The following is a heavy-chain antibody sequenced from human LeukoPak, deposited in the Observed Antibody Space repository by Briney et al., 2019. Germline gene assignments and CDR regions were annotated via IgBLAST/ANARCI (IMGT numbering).Heavy chain of an antibody. CDR1: GYTFTSYG. D-gene: IGHD6-13*01. V-gene: IGHV1-18*01. CDR3: ARLYVTYSSSWYVMVYWFDP. CDR2: ISAYNGNT. Sequence: ASVKVSCKASGYTFTSYGISWVRQAPGQGLEWMGWISAYNGNTNYAQKLQGRVTMTTDTSTSTAYMELRSLRSDDTAVYYCARLYVTYSSSWYVMVYWFDPWGQGTLVTVSS. J-gene: IGHJ5*02.